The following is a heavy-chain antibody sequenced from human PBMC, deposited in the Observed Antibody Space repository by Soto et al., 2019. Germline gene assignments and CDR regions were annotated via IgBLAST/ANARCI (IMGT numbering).Heavy chain of an antibody. CDR1: GFTFSDFY. Sequence: QVQLVESGGGLVKPGGSLRLSCAASGFTFSDFYMSWIRQAPGKGLEWISYISSSGTTTYYTDSVKGRFTISRDNAKNSLYLQMNTLRDEDPAVYYCARIWGGGGYALIYWGPGTLVTVSS. J-gene: IGHJ4*02. V-gene: IGHV3-11*01. CDR2: ISSSGTTT. D-gene: IGHD2-8*01. CDR3: ARIWGGGGYALIY.